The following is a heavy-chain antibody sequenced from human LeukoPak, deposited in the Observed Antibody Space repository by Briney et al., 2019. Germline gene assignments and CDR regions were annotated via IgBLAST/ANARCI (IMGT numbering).Heavy chain of an antibody. Sequence: GASVKVSCKASGYTFTGYYMHWVRQAPGQGLEWMGWINPNSGGTNYAQKFQGRVTMTRDTSISTAYMELSRLRSDDTAVYYCARAAGDSSGYYLYFDYWGQGTPVTVSS. V-gene: IGHV1-2*02. D-gene: IGHD3-22*01. CDR1: GYTFTGYY. CDR2: INPNSGGT. CDR3: ARAAGDSSGYYLYFDY. J-gene: IGHJ4*02.